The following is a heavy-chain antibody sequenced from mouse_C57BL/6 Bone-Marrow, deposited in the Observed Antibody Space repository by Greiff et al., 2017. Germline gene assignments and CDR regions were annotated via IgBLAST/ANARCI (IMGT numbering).Heavy chain of an antibody. CDR3: ARQRGTVVPRYFDV. V-gene: IGHV1-64*01. CDR2: IHPNSGST. D-gene: IGHD1-1*01. J-gene: IGHJ1*03. CDR1: GYTFTSYW. Sequence: QVQLQQPGAELVKPGASVKLSCKASGYTFTSYWMHWVKQRPGQGLEWIGMIHPNSGSTNYNEKFKSKATLTVDKSSSTAYMQLSSLTSEDSAVYYCARQRGTVVPRYFDVWGTGTTVTVSS.